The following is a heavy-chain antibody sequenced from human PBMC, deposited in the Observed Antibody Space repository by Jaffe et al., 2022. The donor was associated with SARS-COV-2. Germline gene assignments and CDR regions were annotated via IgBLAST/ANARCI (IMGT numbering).Heavy chain of an antibody. J-gene: IGHJ6*02. V-gene: IGHV3-33*01. CDR1: GFTFSSYG. D-gene: IGHD3-3*01. CDR2: IWYDGSNK. CDR3: ARDHYDFWSGYQGSYYYYYGMDV. Sequence: QVQLVESGGGVVQPGRSLRLSCAASGFTFSSYGMHWVRQAPGKGLEWVAVIWYDGSNKYYADSVKGRFTISRDNSKNTLYLQMNSLRAEDTAVYYCARDHYDFWSGYQGSYYYYYGMDVWGQGTTVTVSS.